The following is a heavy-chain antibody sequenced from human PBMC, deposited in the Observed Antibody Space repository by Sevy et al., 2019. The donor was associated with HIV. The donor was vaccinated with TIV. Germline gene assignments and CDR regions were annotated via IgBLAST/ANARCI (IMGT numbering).Heavy chain of an antibody. V-gene: IGHV3-11*01. D-gene: IGHD3-10*01. CDR2: ISSSGSTI. Sequence: GGSLRLSCAASGFTFSDYYMSWIRQAPGKGLEWVSYISSSGSTIYYEDSVKGRFTISRDNAKNSLYLQMNSLRAEDTAVYYCAREAGSGSYYQQIDYYYGMDVWGQGTTVTVSS. CDR1: GFTFSDYY. CDR3: AREAGSGSYYQQIDYYYGMDV. J-gene: IGHJ6*02.